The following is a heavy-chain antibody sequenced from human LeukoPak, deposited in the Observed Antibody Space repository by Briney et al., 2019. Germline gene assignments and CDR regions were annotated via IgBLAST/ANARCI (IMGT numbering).Heavy chain of an antibody. CDR3: ARPDDYGGKPAAFNI. Sequence: PGESLKISCKGSGYTFTNYWIGWVRQMPGKGLEWMGIIYPGDSDTRYSPSFQGQVTISADKSINTAYLQWSSLKASDTAMYYCARPDDYGGKPAAFNIWGQGTMVTVSS. V-gene: IGHV5-51*01. CDR1: GYTFTNYW. D-gene: IGHD4-23*01. J-gene: IGHJ3*02. CDR2: IYPGDSDT.